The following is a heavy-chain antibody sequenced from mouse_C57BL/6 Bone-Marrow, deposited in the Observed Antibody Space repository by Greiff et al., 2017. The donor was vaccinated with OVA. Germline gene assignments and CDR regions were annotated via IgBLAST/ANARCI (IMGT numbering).Heavy chain of an antibody. J-gene: IGHJ3*01. CDR1: GYAFSSSW. V-gene: IGHV1-82*01. D-gene: IGHD2-3*01. CDR3: ARDRLCYDGYYVFAY. CDR2: IYPGDGDT. Sequence: QVQLQQSGPELVKPGASVKISCKASGYAFSSSWMNWVKQRPGTGLEWIGRIYPGDGDTNYNGKFKGKATLTADKSSSTAYMQLSSLTSEDSAVYFCARDRLCYDGYYVFAYWGQGTLVTVSA.